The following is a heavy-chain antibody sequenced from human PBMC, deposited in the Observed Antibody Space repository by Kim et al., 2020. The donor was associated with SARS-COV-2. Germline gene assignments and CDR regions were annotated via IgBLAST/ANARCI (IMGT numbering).Heavy chain of an antibody. CDR2: INTDTGNP. CDR3: ARVIWGSYRYTDS. Sequence: ASVKVSCKASGYTFTNYAISWVRQAPGQGLEWMGWINTDTGNPTYAQAFTGRFVFSVDTSFSTTYLQISSLKAEDTALYYCARVIWGSYRYTDSWGQGTLVTVSS. J-gene: IGHJ4*02. CDR1: GYTFTNYA. D-gene: IGHD3-16*02. V-gene: IGHV7-4-1*02.